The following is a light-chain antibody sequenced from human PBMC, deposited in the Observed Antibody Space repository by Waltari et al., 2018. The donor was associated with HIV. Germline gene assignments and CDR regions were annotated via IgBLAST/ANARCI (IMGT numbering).Light chain of an antibody. CDR3: QSFDSSLSGWV. CDR1: SPNIGSGYD. V-gene: IGLV1-40*01. Sequence: QSVLTQPPSVSGAPGQRVTISCTGSSPNIGSGYDVHWYKQLPTTAPKVLIYNNNNRPSGVPDRISGSKSGTSASLAITGLQSEDEAEYYCQSFDSSLSGWVFGGGTKLTVL. J-gene: IGLJ3*02. CDR2: NNN.